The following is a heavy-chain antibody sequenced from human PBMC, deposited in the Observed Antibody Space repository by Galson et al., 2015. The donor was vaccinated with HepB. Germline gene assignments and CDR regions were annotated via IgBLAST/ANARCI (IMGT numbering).Heavy chain of an antibody. V-gene: IGHV5-51*01. D-gene: IGHD5-12*01. CDR2: IYPADSQT. CDR1: GYNFTTSW. CDR3: ARRSGGYNYYYYYAMDV. J-gene: IGHJ6*02. Sequence: QSGAEVKKPGESLKISCKGSGYNFTTSWIGWVRQMPGKGLEWMGIIYPADSQTRYSPSFQGQVTISADKSISTAYLLWSSLEASDTAMYYCARRSGGYNYYYYYAMDVWGQGTTVTVSS.